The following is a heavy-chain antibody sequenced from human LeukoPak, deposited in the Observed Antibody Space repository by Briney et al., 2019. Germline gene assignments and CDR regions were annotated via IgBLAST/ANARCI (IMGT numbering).Heavy chain of an antibody. V-gene: IGHV3-53*01. D-gene: IGHD3-10*01. CDR1: GFTVSPYY. CDR2: IYSGDNT. J-gene: IGHJ4*02. CDR3: ARPAGLSGSGYFDY. Sequence: GGSLRLSCAASGFTVSPYYMTWVRQPPGKGLERVSVIYSGDNTYYADSVRGRFTISRDISKNTMYLQMSSLRAEDTAVYYCARPAGLSGSGYFDYWGQGTLVTVSS.